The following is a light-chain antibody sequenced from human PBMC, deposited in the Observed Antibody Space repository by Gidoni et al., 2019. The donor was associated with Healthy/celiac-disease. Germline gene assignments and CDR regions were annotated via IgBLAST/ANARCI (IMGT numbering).Light chain of an antibody. V-gene: IGKV1-39*01. J-gene: IGKJ4*01. CDR3: QQSYSTPLT. CDR2: AAS. Sequence: DIQMTQSPSSLSASVGDRVTITCRASQSISSYLNWYQQKQGKAPKLLIYAASSLQSGVPSRFSGSGSGTDCTLTISSLQPEDFATYYCQQSYSTPLTFGGGTKVEIK. CDR1: QSISSY.